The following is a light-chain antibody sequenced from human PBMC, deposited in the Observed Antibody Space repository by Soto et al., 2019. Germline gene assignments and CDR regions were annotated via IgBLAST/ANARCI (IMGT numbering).Light chain of an antibody. CDR1: SSDVGGCYD. V-gene: IGLV2-14*01. Sequence: QSALTQPASVSGSPGQSVTISCTGSSSDVGGCYDVPWYQQHPGKAPKLLIYDDSNRPSGVPDRFSGSKSGTTASLAITGLPAEEEADYYCQSYDSSMSVVFGGGTKLTVL. CDR3: QSYDSSMSVV. CDR2: DDS. J-gene: IGLJ2*01.